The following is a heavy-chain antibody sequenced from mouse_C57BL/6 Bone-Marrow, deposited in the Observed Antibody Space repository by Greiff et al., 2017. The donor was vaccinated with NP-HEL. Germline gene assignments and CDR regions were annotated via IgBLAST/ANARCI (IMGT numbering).Heavy chain of an antibody. CDR1: GFNIKDDY. V-gene: IGHV14-4*01. D-gene: IGHD1-1*01. CDR3: TRSGSSPYDMDY. Sequence: EVQLQQSGAELVRPGASVKLSCTVSGFNIKDDYMHWVKQRPEQGLEWIGWIDPENGDTKYASKFQGKATITADTSSNTAYLQLSSLTSEDTAVYYCTRSGSSPYDMDYWGQGTSVTVSS. J-gene: IGHJ4*01. CDR2: IDPENGDT.